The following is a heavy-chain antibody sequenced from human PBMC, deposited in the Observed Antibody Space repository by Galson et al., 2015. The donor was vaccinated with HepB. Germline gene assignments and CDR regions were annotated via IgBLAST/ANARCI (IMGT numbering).Heavy chain of an antibody. D-gene: IGHD2-21*02. J-gene: IGHJ3*02. V-gene: IGHV4-30-2*01. CDR1: GGSISRGRYS. CDR2: FYHSGST. CDR3: ARSYCGGDCYSDDAFDI. Sequence: TLSLTCAVSGGSISRGRYSWTWIRQPPGKGLEWIGYFYHSGSTYYNPSLKSRVTISADRSKNQISLNLRSVTAADTAVYYCARSYCGGDCYSDDAFDIWGQGTMVTVSS.